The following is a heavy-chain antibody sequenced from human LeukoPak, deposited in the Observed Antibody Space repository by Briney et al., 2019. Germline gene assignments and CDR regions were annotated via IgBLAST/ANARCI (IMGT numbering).Heavy chain of an antibody. CDR2: YYSGGRT. J-gene: IGHJ5*02. D-gene: IGHD5-18*01. CDR3: ARGGYSYGYWFDP. Sequence: GGSLRLSCAASGFTISSNYMSWVRQAPGKGLEWVSVYYSGGRTYYADSVKGRFTISRDNSKNTLYLQMNSLRAEDTAVYYCARGGYSYGYWFDPWGQATLVTVRS. V-gene: IGHV3-53*01. CDR1: GFTISSNY.